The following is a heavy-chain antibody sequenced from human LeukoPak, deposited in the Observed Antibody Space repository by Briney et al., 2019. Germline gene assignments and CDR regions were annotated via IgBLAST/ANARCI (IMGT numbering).Heavy chain of an antibody. CDR3: AKDYNYGYGYYFDY. J-gene: IGHJ4*02. Sequence: GGSLRLSYAASGFTFSSCGMQWVRQAPGRGLEWVAVISFDGSDKFYADSVKGRFTISRDNSKNTLYLQMNSLRAEDTAVYYCAKDYNYGYGYYFDYWGQGTLVTVSS. V-gene: IGHV3-30*18. CDR2: ISFDGSDK. D-gene: IGHD3-10*01. CDR1: GFTFSSCG.